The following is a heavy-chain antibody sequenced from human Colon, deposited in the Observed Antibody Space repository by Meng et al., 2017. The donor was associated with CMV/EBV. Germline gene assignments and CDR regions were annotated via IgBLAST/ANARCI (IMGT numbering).Heavy chain of an antibody. V-gene: IGHV3-53*01. CDR3: ARGWGCSRTECPSWFGP. CDR2: LHRGGPT. J-gene: IGHJ5*02. Sequence: GESLKISCAASGFTISMSHMSWVRHRPGKGLEWVALLHRGGPTYYANSVKGRFTISRDNSKNTLYLHMDDVRGEDTAVYYCARGWGCSRTECPSWFGPWGQGTLVIVSS. CDR1: GFTISMSH. D-gene: IGHD2-2*01.